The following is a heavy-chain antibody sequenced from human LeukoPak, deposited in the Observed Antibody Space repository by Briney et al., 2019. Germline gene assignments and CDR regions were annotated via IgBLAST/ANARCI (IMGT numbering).Heavy chain of an antibody. V-gene: IGHV1-18*01. D-gene: IGHD3-10*01. Sequence: ASVKVSCKASGYTFTSYGISWVRQAPGQGLEWMGWISAYNGNTNYAQKLQGRVTMTTGTSTSTAYMELRSLRSDDTAVYYCARALYGSGSYHWFDPWGQGTLVTVSS. CDR2: ISAYNGNT. J-gene: IGHJ5*02. CDR1: GYTFTSYG. CDR3: ARALYGSGSYHWFDP.